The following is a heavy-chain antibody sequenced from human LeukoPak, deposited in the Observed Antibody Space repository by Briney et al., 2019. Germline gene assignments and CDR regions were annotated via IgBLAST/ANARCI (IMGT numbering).Heavy chain of an antibody. J-gene: IGHJ5*02. V-gene: IGHV1-69*06. CDR2: IIPIFGTA. D-gene: IGHD2-15*01. CDR1: GGTFSSYA. Sequence: SVKVSCKASGGTFSSYAISWVRQAPGQGLEWMGGIIPIFGTANYAQKFQGRVTITADKSTSTAYMELSSLRSEDTAVYYCARRHCSGGSCRYRTRYNWFDPWGQGTLVTVSS. CDR3: ARRHCSGGSCRYRTRYNWFDP.